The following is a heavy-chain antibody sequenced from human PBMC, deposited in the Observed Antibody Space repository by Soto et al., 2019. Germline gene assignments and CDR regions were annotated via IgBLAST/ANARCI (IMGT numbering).Heavy chain of an antibody. CDR2: ISSSSSTI. CDR1: GFTFSSYS. CDR3: ARVNS. J-gene: IGHJ6*04. Sequence: GGSLRLSCAASGFTFSSYSMNWVRQAPGKGLEWVSYISSSSSTIYYADSVKGRFTISRDNAKNSLYLQMNSLRAEDTAVYYCARVNSWGKGTTVTVSS. V-gene: IGHV3-48*01.